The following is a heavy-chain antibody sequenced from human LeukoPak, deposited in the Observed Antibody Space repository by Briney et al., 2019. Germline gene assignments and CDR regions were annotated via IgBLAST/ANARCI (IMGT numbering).Heavy chain of an antibody. CDR1: GYTFTSYD. J-gene: IGHJ5*02. CDR3: ARGPPKVFGSGSFWFDP. CDR2: MNPNSGNT. V-gene: IGHV1-8*01. Sequence: ASVKVSCKASGYTFTSYDINWLRQATGQGLEWMGWMNPNSGNTAYAQKFRGRVTMTRNTSITTAYMELSSLTSEDTAVYYCARGPPKVFGSGSFWFDPWGQGALVTVSS. D-gene: IGHD3-10*01.